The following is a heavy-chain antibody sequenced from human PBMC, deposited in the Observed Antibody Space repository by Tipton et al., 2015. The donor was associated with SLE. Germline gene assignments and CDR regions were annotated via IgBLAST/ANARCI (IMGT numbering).Heavy chain of an antibody. V-gene: IGHV4-59*01. D-gene: IGHD3-16*01. J-gene: IGHJ4*02. CDR1: GGSMFSEY. CDR3: AREVYGIFDS. CDR2: IYYSGST. Sequence: LRLSCTVSGGSMFSEYWSWIRQPPGKGLEWIGYIYYSGSTNYNPSLKSRVAISVDMSKNQFSLKVSSVTAADTAVYYCAREVYGIFDSWGQGALVSVSS.